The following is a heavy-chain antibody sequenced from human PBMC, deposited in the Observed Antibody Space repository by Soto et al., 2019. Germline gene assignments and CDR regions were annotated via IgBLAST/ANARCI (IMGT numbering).Heavy chain of an antibody. V-gene: IGHV3-30*18. Sequence: QVQLVESGGGVVQPGRSLRLSCAASGFTFRSYGMHWVRQAPAKGLEWVAVISYDGSNKYYEDSVKGRFTISRDNSKNTLYLQMNSLRAEDTGVYYCAKGGVGSTSNAFHIWGQGTMVTVSS. J-gene: IGHJ3*02. CDR2: ISYDGSNK. CDR1: GFTFRSYG. D-gene: IGHD1-26*01. CDR3: AKGGVGSTSNAFHI.